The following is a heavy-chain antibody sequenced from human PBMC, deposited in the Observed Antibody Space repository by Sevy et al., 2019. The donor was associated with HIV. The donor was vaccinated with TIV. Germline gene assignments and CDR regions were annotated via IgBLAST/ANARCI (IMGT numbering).Heavy chain of an antibody. CDR1: GFDFSDYY. V-gene: IGHV3-11*01. J-gene: IGHJ4*02. D-gene: IGHD3-16*01. Sequence: GGSLRLSCAASGFDFSDYYMNWIRQTPGKGLEWISYISVSSSAKYYTDSVKGRFAISRDNARNSLYLQMNSLRVEDTSGYFCVGRRYSPAYSWSYHFDYWGQGALVTVSS. CDR2: ISVSSSAK. CDR3: VGRRYSPAYSWSYHFDY.